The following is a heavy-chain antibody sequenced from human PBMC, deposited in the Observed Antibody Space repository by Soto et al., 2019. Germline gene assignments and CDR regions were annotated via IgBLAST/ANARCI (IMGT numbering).Heavy chain of an antibody. CDR1: GFTFNNYA. D-gene: IGHD3-9*01. CDR3: AKYLLRYFDWLLWGYYMDV. V-gene: IGHV3-23*01. Sequence: GGSLRLSCAASGFTFNNYAMGWVRQAPGKGLEWVSSIHGSGGGTYYTDSVKGRFTVPRDDSKKTLYLQMSSLRAEDTAVYYCAKYLLRYFDWLLWGYYMDVWGKGTTVTVSS. CDR2: IHGSGGGT. J-gene: IGHJ6*03.